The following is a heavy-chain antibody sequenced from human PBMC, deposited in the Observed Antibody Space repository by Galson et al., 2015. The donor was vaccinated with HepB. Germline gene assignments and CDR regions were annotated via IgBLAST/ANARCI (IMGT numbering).Heavy chain of an antibody. D-gene: IGHD1-1*01. V-gene: IGHV3-74*03. CDR2: INNDGSTT. Sequence: SLRLSCAASGFTFGNYWMHWVRQDPGNGLEWVSRINNDGSTTKYADSVKGRFTIFRDNAKNTLFLQMNSLRAEDTAVYHCVRGTSWFDPWGQGTLVTVSS. J-gene: IGHJ5*02. CDR1: GFTFGNYW. CDR3: VRGTSWFDP.